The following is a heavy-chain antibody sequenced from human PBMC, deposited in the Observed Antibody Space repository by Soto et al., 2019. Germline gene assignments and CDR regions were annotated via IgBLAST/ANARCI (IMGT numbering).Heavy chain of an antibody. CDR2: ISGSGGST. V-gene: IGHV3-23*01. J-gene: IGHJ4*02. Sequence: EVQLLESGGGLVQPGGSLRLSCAASGFTFSSYAMSWVSQAPGKGLEWVSAISGSGGSTYYADSVKGRFTISRDNSKNTLYLQMNSLRAEDTAVYYCAKDRRITIFGVVIYFDYWGQGTLVTVSS. D-gene: IGHD3-3*01. CDR3: AKDRRITIFGVVIYFDY. CDR1: GFTFSSYA.